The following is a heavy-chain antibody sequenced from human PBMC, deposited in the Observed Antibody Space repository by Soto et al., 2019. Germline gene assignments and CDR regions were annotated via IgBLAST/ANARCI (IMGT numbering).Heavy chain of an antibody. CDR1: GGSISSYF. J-gene: IGHJ4*02. Sequence: QVQLQESGPGLLKPSETLSLTCTVSGGSISSYFYIWVRQPPGKGLEWIGSVYYTGTTDYNPSLKSRVTISVDTTKTQFSLNRRSVTAADTAVYYCARDLAAVPRAVDYWGRGTLVTVSS. V-gene: IGHV4-59*01. D-gene: IGHD6-13*01. CDR3: ARDLAAVPRAVDY. CDR2: VYYTGTT.